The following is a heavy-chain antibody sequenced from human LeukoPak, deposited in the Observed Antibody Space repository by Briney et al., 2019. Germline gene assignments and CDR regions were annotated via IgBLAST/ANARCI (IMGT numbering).Heavy chain of an antibody. J-gene: IGHJ4*02. CDR1: GGSISNYY. Sequence: SETLSLTCTVSGGSISNYYWNWIRQPPGKGLEWIGYIYYTGSTNYNPSLKSRVTMSVDTSKNQFSLNLRSVTPEDTAVYYCARNLIPEQLVLNFWGQGTLVTVSS. V-gene: IGHV4-59*01. CDR3: ARNLIPEQLVLNF. CDR2: IYYTGST. D-gene: IGHD6-13*01.